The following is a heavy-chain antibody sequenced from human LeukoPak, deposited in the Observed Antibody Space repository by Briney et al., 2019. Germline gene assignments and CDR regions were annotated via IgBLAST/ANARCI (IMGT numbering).Heavy chain of an antibody. D-gene: IGHD2-2*01. CDR2: IYYSGST. Sequence: SETLSLTCTVSGGSISSSSYYWGWIRQPPGKGLEWIGSIYYSGSTYYNPSLKSRVTISVDTSKNQFSLKLSSVTAADTAVYYCARLIRSKIDVWGKGTTVTVSS. CDR3: ARLIRSKIDV. CDR1: GGSISSSSYY. J-gene: IGHJ6*04. V-gene: IGHV4-39*01.